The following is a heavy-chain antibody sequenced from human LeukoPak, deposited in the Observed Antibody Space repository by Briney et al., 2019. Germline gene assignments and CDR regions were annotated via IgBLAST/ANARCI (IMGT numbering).Heavy chain of an antibody. D-gene: IGHD1-26*01. CDR3: ARELVGATRSYFDY. CDR1: GASISSFY. J-gene: IGHJ4*02. V-gene: IGHV4-59*01. Sequence: SETLSLTCTVSGASISSFYWSWIWQPPGKGLEWIGYVHYNGDTSYNPSLKSRVTISLDTSKNQFSLKLSSVTAADTAVYYCARELVGATRSYFDYWGQGTLVTVSS. CDR2: VHYNGDT.